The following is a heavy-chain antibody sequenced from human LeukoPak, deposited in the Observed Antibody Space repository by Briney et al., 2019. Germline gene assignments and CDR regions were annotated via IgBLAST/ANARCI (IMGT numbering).Heavy chain of an antibody. J-gene: IGHJ4*02. D-gene: IGHD1-26*01. CDR2: IYTRGST. Sequence: KPSETLSLTCTVSGSSISSGSYYWSWIRQPAGKGLEWIGRIYTRGSTNYNPSLKSRVTISVDTSKNQFSLKLSSVTAADTAVYYCARTIVGATDYWGQGTLVTVSS. CDR3: ARTIVGATDY. V-gene: IGHV4-61*02. CDR1: GSSISSGSYY.